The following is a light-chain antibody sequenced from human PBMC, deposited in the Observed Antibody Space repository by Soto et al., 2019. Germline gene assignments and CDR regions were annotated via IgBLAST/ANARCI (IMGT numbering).Light chain of an antibody. CDR3: SSYTTVPSPQWV. Sequence: QSVLTQPASVSGSPGQSITIPCTGTSSDIGNYNSVSWYQQHPGKAPKLIIYKVDNRPSGISDRFSASKSGNTASLTISGLQAEDEAHYYCSSYTTVPSPQWVFAGGTKLTVL. CDR2: KVD. J-gene: IGLJ3*02. CDR1: SSDIGNYNS. V-gene: IGLV2-14*01.